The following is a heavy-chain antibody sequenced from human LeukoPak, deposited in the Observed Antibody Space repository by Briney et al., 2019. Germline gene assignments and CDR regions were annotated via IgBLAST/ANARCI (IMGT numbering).Heavy chain of an antibody. Sequence: GGSLRLSCAASGFTFNNYGMHWVRQAPGKGLEWVAVISYDGRNKHYPDSVKGRFTISRDISTDTLWLQMDSLRTEDTAVYYCAKGPLRGTSAAIDYWGQGTLVTVSS. D-gene: IGHD6-13*01. J-gene: IGHJ4*02. CDR2: ISYDGRNK. CDR3: AKGPLRGTSAAIDY. CDR1: GFTFNNYG. V-gene: IGHV3-30*18.